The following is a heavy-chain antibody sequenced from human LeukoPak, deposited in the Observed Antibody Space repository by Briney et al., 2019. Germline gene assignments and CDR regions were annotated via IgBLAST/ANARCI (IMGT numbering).Heavy chain of an antibody. CDR2: ISWNSGSI. D-gene: IGHD3-10*01. Sequence: GRSLRLSCAASGFTFDDYAMHWVRQAPGKGLEWVSGISWNSGSIGYADSVRGRFTISRDNAKNSLYLQTNSLRAEDTALYYCAKGANYGSPNRYYFDYWGQGTLVTVSS. CDR1: GFTFDDYA. J-gene: IGHJ4*02. CDR3: AKGANYGSPNRYYFDY. V-gene: IGHV3-9*01.